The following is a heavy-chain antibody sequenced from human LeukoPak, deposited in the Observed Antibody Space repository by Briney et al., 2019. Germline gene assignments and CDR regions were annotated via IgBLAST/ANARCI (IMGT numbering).Heavy chain of an antibody. V-gene: IGHV3-7*03. Sequence: GGSLRLSCEASGFTFRRSWLSWIRQTPGKGLEWVANIHPDSSDKFYVDSMEGRFTISRDNTKNSLYLQIDNARLDDTGLYYCTRLPRETAGDYWGQGVPVIVSS. J-gene: IGHJ4*02. CDR2: IHPDSSDK. CDR3: TRLPRETAGDY. CDR1: GFTFRRSW. D-gene: IGHD1-14*01.